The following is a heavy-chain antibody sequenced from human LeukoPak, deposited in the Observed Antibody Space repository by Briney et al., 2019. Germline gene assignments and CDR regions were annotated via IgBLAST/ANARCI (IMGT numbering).Heavy chain of an antibody. J-gene: IGHJ4*02. V-gene: IGHV3-49*03. CDR1: GFTFGDYL. CDR2: ISGGTT. D-gene: IGHD6-19*01. Sequence: HSGGSLRLSCTASGFTFGDYLMRWFRQAPGKGLEWIGFISGGTTEYAASVKGRFTISRDDSTSIAYLQMNSLTTEDTAVYYCSRGSGWLSVYWGQGTLVTVSS. CDR3: SRGSGWLSVY.